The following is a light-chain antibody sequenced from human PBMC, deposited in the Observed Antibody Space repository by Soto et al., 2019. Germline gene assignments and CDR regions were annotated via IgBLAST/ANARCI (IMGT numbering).Light chain of an antibody. Sequence: EIVLTQSPATLSLSPGERATLSCRASQSVSSYLAWYQQKPGQAPRLLIYDASNRATGIPARFSGSGSGTEFTLTISSLEPEDFALYYCQQRGNWPSFGGGTKVDIK. J-gene: IGKJ4*01. CDR2: DAS. CDR1: QSVSSY. CDR3: QQRGNWPS. V-gene: IGKV3-11*01.